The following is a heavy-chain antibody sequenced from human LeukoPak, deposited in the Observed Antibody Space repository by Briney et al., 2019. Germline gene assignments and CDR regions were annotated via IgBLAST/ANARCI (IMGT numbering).Heavy chain of an antibody. CDR2: IYYSGNT. D-gene: IGHD6-19*01. Sequence: SETLSLTCTVSGGSISSYYWSWIRQPPGKGLEWIGYIYYSGNTNYNPSRKSRVTIAVDTSKHHFSMKMSSVTAADTAVYYCARLSEPTVAVDYWGQGTLVTVSS. J-gene: IGHJ4*02. CDR3: ARLSEPTVAVDY. V-gene: IGHV4-59*08. CDR1: GGSISSYY.